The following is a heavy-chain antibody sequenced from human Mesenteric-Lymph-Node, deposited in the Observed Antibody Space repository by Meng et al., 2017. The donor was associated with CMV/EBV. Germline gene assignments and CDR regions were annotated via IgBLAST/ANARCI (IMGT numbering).Heavy chain of an antibody. CDR3: ARDYYERFAQAWRGAFDI. CDR1: GYTFTGYY. V-gene: IGHV1-2*02. Sequence: ASVKVSCKASGYTFTGYYMHWVRQAPGQGLEWMGWINPNSGGTNYAQKFQGRISMTRDTSINTAYMELSGLTSDDTAVYYCARDYYERFAQAWRGAFDIWGQGTMVTVSS. D-gene: IGHD3-16*01. CDR2: INPNSGGT. J-gene: IGHJ3*02.